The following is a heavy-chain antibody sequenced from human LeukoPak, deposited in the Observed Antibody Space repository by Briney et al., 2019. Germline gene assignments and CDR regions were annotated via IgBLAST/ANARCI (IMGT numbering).Heavy chain of an antibody. V-gene: IGHV1-2*02. CDR3: ARTSGTVTTSLWYFDL. J-gene: IGHJ2*01. Sequence: ASVKVSCKASGYTFTGYYMHWVRQAPGQGLEWMGWINPNSGGTNYAQKFQGRVTMTRDTSISTAYMELSRLRSDDTAAYYCARTSGTVTTSLWYFDLWGRGTLVTVSS. CDR2: INPNSGGT. CDR1: GYTFTGYY. D-gene: IGHD4-17*01.